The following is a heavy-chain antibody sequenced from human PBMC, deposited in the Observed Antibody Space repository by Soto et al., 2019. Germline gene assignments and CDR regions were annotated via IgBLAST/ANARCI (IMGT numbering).Heavy chain of an antibody. J-gene: IGHJ6*02. D-gene: IGHD6-19*01. CDR2: IRSKANNYAT. CDR1: GFNFSGSA. Sequence: GGPQRLTCAASGFNFSGSAMHGMRQDSGNGRAWGGGIRSKANNYATEYAASVKGRFTISRDDSKNTAYLQMNSLKTEDTAVYYCTRHPPGIPVAGPTPLYYYYYGMDVWGQGTTVTVSS. CDR3: TRHPPGIPVAGPTPLYYYYYGMDV. V-gene: IGHV3-73*01.